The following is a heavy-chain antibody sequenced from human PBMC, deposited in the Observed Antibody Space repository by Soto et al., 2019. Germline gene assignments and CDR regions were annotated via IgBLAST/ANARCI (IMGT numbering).Heavy chain of an antibody. CDR2: IYWDDDT. CDR3: AHAFGGTSWTNDAFDV. V-gene: IGHV2-5*02. CDR1: GFSFSADGVG. D-gene: IGHD3-16*01. Sequence: QITLKESGPTLVKPTQTLTLTCIFSGFSFSADGVGVGWIRQPPGKALEWLALIYWDDDTRYRPSLKSKLTITKDSSKNQVVLKMPNMDPLDTATYYCAHAFGGTSWTNDAFDVWGQGTVVTVSS. J-gene: IGHJ3*01.